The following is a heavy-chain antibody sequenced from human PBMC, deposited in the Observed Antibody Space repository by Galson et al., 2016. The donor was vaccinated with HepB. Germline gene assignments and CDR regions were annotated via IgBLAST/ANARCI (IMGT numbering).Heavy chain of an antibody. CDR1: GYTFTSFG. CDR2: ISAFNGNT. Sequence: SVKVSCKASGYTFTSFGISWVRQAPGQGLEWMGWISAFNGNTYYAPNFRDRLTLTTDTSTTTAYMELRSLTSDDTAVYYCARLSLFSASSAGDYVLWFDPWGQGTLVTVSS. CDR3: ARLSLFSASSAGDYVLWFDP. V-gene: IGHV1-18*01. J-gene: IGHJ5*02. D-gene: IGHD4-17*01.